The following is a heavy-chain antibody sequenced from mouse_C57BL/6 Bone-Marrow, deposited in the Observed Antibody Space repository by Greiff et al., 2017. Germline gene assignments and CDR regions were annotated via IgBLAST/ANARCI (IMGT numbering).Heavy chain of an antibody. CDR1: GYTFTSYW. V-gene: IGHV1-59*01. Sequence: QVQLQQPGAELVRPGTSVKLSCKASGYTFTSYWMHWVKQRPGQGLEWIGVIDPSDSYTNYNQKFKGKATLTVDTSSSTAYMQLSSLTSEDSAVYYCARWDTTVPYWGQGTLVTVSA. CDR3: ARWDTTVPY. CDR2: IDPSDSYT. J-gene: IGHJ3*01. D-gene: IGHD1-1*01.